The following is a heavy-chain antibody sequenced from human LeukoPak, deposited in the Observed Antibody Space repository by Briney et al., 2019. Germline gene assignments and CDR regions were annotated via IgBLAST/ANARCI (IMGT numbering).Heavy chain of an antibody. CDR3: ARAGYDFWSGSIYYFDY. D-gene: IGHD3-3*01. J-gene: IGHJ4*02. CDR1: GFTFSSYA. Sequence: PGGSLRLSCAASGFTFSSYAMHWVRQAPGKGLEYVSDISSNGGSTYYANSVKGRFTISRDNSKNTLYLQMGSLRAEDMAVYYCARAGYDFWSGSIYYFDYWGQGTLVTVSS. V-gene: IGHV3-64*01. CDR2: ISSNGGST.